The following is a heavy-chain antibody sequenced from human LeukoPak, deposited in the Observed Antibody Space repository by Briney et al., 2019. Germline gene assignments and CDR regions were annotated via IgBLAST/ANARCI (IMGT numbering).Heavy chain of an antibody. D-gene: IGHD3-10*01. V-gene: IGHV3-23*01. CDR3: AKNSGPYGSGNYFDY. CDR1: GITLSNYG. Sequence: RGSLRLSCAVSGITLSNYGMSWVRQAPGKGLEWVAGISDSGGSTKYADSVKGRFTISRDNPKNTLYLQMNSLRAEDTAVYYCAKNSGPYGSGNYFDYWGQGTLVTVSS. CDR2: ISDSGGST. J-gene: IGHJ4*02.